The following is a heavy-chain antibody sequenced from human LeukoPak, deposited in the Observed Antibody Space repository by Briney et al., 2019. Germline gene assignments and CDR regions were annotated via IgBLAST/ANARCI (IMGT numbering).Heavy chain of an antibody. J-gene: IGHJ4*02. CDR3: ARAQAMITFGGVIPNFDY. V-gene: IGHV1-46*01. Sequence: ASVKVSCKASGYTFTSYYMHWVRQAPGQGLEWMGIINPSGGSTSCAQKFQGRVTMTRDTSTSTVYMELSSLRSEDTAVYYCARAQAMITFGGVIPNFDYWGQGTLVTVSS. CDR1: GYTFTSYY. CDR2: INPSGGST. D-gene: IGHD3-16*02.